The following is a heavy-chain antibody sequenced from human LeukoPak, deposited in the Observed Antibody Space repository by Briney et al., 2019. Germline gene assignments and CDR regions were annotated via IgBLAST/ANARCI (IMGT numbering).Heavy chain of an antibody. D-gene: IGHD4-17*01. CDR2: INPSGGST. CDR1: GYTFTSHF. J-gene: IGHJ4*02. Sequence: ASVKVSCKAPGYTFTSHFMHWVRQAPGQGLEWMGIINPSGGSTSYAQKFQGRVTMTRDTSTSTVYMELSSLRSEDTAVYYCARGGTVLRPNSPYDYWGQGTLVTVSS. CDR3: ARGGTVLRPNSPYDY. V-gene: IGHV1-46*01.